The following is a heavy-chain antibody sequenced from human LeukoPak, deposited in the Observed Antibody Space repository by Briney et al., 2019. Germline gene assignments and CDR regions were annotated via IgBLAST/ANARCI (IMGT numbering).Heavy chain of an antibody. J-gene: IGHJ4*02. Sequence: GGSLSLSCAASGFTFSNYWLTGVPRPPGRGPGWGATIKQDGSETYYVDSVRGRFTISRDNAENSLFLQMNSLRAEDTAVYYCARRGGSSSRRSPIDYWGQGTLVTVSS. D-gene: IGHD6-6*01. CDR2: IKQDGSET. CDR1: GFTFSNYW. V-gene: IGHV3-7*01. CDR3: ARRGGSSSRRSPIDY.